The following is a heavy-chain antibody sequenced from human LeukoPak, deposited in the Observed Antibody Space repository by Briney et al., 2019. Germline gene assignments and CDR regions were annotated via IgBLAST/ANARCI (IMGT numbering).Heavy chain of an antibody. D-gene: IGHD3-3*01. CDR3: ARQKWGVSGVVYNY. Sequence: SETLSLTCTVSGGSISSSSYYWGWIRQPPGKGLEWIGSIYYSGSTYYNPSLKSRVTISVDTSKNQFSLKLSSVTAADTAVYYCARQKWGVSGVVYNYWGQGTLVTVSS. V-gene: IGHV4-39*01. CDR2: IYYSGST. CDR1: GGSISSSSYY. J-gene: IGHJ4*02.